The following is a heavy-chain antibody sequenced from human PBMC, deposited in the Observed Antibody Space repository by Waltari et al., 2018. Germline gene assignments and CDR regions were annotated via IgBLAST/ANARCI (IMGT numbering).Heavy chain of an antibody. CDR3: VRANLDY. J-gene: IGHJ4*02. V-gene: IGHV3-48*02. CDR1: GFTFSSYS. Sequence: EVQLVESGGGLVQPGGSLRLSCAASGFTFSSYSMNWVRQAPGKGLEGVAYITSSSSTIYYADSVKGRFTISRDNARNSLYLQMNGLRDEDTAVYYCVRANLDYWGQGTLVTVSS. CDR2: ITSSSSTI.